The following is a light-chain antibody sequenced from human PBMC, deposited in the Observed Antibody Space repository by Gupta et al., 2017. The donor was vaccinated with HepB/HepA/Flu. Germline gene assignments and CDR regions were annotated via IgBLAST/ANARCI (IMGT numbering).Light chain of an antibody. CDR3: QTWGTGILI. V-gene: IGLV4-69*02. Sequence: QLELTQSPSSSAPLGASGKPTCTSRSGHSSYAIAWHQQQPEKGPRYLMKLNSDGSHSKGDGIPDRFSGSSSGSVRYLIISSLQSADEADYYCQTWGTGILIFGGGTKLTVL. CDR2: LNSDGSH. J-gene: IGLJ2*01. CDR1: SGHSSYA.